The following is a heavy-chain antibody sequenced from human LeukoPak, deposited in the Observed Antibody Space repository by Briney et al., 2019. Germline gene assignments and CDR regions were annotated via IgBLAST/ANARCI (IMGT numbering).Heavy chain of an antibody. CDR2: IIPIFGTA. V-gene: IGHV1-69*13. D-gene: IGHD6-13*01. CDR3: ARHIAAAGKLDY. CDR1: GYTFTSYG. J-gene: IGHJ4*02. Sequence: SVKVSCKASGYTFTSYGISWVRQAPGQGLECMGGIIPIFGTANYAQKFQGRVTITADESTSTAYMELSSLRSEDTAVYYCARHIAAAGKLDYWGQGTLVTVSS.